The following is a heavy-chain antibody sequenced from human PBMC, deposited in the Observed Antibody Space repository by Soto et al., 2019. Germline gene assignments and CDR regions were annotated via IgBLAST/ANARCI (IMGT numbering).Heavy chain of an antibody. D-gene: IGHD3-16*01. CDR1: GFTFSSYA. CDR3: ARAYEGDYFDY. Sequence: QVQLVESGGGVVQPGRSLRLSCAASGFTFSSYAMHWVRQAPGKGLEWVAVISYDGSNKYYEDSVKGRFTISRDNSKNTLYLQMNSLGAEDTAVYYCARAYEGDYFDYWGQGTLVTVSS. CDR2: ISYDGSNK. V-gene: IGHV3-30-3*01. J-gene: IGHJ4*02.